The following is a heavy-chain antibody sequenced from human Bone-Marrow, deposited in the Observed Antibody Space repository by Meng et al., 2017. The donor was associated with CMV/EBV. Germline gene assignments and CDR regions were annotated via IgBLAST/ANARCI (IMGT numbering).Heavy chain of an antibody. CDR1: GFTFSDYY. V-gene: IGHV3-11*01. Sequence: GGSLRLSCAASGFTFSDYYMSWIRQAPGKGLEWVSYISSSGSTIYYADSVKGRFTITRDNAKNSLYLPMNSLSAEDTAVYLFACGTTVTTVYHYYGMDGWGQGTTVTVSS. CDR2: ISSSGSTI. CDR3: ACGTTVTTVYHYYGMDG. D-gene: IGHD4-17*01. J-gene: IGHJ6*02.